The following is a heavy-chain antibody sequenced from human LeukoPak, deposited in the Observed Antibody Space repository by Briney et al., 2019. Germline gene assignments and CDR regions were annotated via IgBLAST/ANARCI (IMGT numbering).Heavy chain of an antibody. J-gene: IGHJ3*02. Sequence: SETLSLTCAVYGGSFSGYYWGWIRQPPGKGLEWIGYIHYSGSTKYDPSLKSRVTISVDTSKNQFSLKMSSVTAADTAVYYCARRGDYNRQGAFDIWGQGTMVIVSS. CDR3: ARRGDYNRQGAFDI. CDR2: IHYSGST. CDR1: GGSFSGYY. D-gene: IGHD4-17*01. V-gene: IGHV4-59*01.